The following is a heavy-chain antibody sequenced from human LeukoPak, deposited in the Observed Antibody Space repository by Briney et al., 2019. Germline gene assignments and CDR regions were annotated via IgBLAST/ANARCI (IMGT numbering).Heavy chain of an antibody. D-gene: IGHD6-13*01. CDR1: GFTFDDYA. CDR2: ISWNSGSI. Sequence: PGRSLRLSCAASGFTFDDYAMHWVRQAPGKGLEWVSGISWNSGSIGYADSVKGRFTISRDNAKNSLYLQMNSLRAEDTALYYCAKGSSWQENYFFDYWGQGTLVTVSS. V-gene: IGHV3-9*01. CDR3: AKGSSWQENYFFDY. J-gene: IGHJ4*02.